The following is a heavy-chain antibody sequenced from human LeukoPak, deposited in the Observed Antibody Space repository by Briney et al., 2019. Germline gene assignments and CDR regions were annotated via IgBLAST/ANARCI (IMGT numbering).Heavy chain of an antibody. V-gene: IGHV3-23*01. CDR2: ISGSGGST. J-gene: IGHJ4*02. CDR1: RFTFSSYA. CDR3: AKEPLQGIFDY. Sequence: RGSLSLSSAPSRFTFSSYAMSSGPQAPGKGLEWVSAISGSGGSTYYADSVKGRFTISRDNSKNTLYLQMNSLRAEDTAVYYCAKEPLQGIFDYWGQGTLVTVSS.